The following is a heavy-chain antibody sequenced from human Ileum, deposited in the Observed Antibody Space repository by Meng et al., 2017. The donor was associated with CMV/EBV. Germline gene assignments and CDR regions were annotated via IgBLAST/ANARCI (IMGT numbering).Heavy chain of an antibody. Sequence: QVLLVQSGAEVKKAGASVKVSCKASGSTFTGYYMHWVRQAPGQGLEWMGWINPNSGGTNYAQNFQGRVTMTRDTSITTAYMEVSRLRSDDTAVYYCARGGHGNTAFDYWGQGTLVTVSS. CDR2: INPNSGGT. J-gene: IGHJ4*02. CDR1: GSTFTGYY. V-gene: IGHV1-2*02. D-gene: IGHD2/OR15-2a*01. CDR3: ARGGHGNTAFDY.